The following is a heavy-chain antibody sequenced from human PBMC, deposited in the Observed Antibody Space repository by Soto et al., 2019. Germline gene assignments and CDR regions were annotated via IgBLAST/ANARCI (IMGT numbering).Heavy chain of an antibody. Sequence: PGESLKISCKGSGDSFTTYWIGWVRQMPGKGLEWMGIIYPGDSDTRNSPSFQGQVTISVDKSISTAYLQWSSLKASDTAMYYCARQVYNYDILAPHAFDIWGQGTMVTVSS. CDR3: ARQVYNYDILAPHAFDI. D-gene: IGHD3-9*01. J-gene: IGHJ3*02. V-gene: IGHV5-51*01. CDR1: GDSFTTYW. CDR2: IYPGDSDT.